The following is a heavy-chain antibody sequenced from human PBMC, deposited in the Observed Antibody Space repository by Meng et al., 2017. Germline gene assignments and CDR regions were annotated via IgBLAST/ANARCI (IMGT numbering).Heavy chain of an antibody. J-gene: IGHJ4*02. Sequence: ASVKVSCKASGYTFTSYGISWVRQAPGQGLEWMGWISAYNGNTNYAQKLQGRVTMTTDTSISTAYLQWSSLKASDTAMYYCARLGRDGYNSIGGNIDYWGQGTLVTVSS. CDR2: ISAYNGNT. CDR1: GYTFTSYG. V-gene: IGHV1-18*01. CDR3: ARLGRDGYNSIGGNIDY. D-gene: IGHD5-24*01.